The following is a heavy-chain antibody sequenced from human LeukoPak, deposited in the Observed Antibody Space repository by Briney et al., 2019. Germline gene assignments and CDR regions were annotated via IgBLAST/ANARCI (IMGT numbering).Heavy chain of an antibody. Sequence: PGGSLRLSCAASGFTFSDYYMSWIRQAPGKGLEWVSYISSSSRYTNYADSVKGRFTISRDNAKNSLYLQMNSLRAKDTAVYYCAREYCSSTSCTYYFDYWGQGTLVTVSS. V-gene: IGHV3-11*05. J-gene: IGHJ4*02. CDR1: GFTFSDYY. CDR3: AREYCSSTSCTYYFDY. D-gene: IGHD2-2*01. CDR2: ISSSSRYT.